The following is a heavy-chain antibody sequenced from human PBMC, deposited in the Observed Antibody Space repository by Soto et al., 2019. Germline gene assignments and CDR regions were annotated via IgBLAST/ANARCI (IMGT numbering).Heavy chain of an antibody. Sequence: PGGSLRLSCAASGYTFSSYAMHWVRQAPGKGLEWVAVISYDGSSKYYADSVKGRFTISRDNSKNTLYLQMNSLRAEDTAVYYCARDLKSYGSCSVSEWFDPWGQGTLVTVFS. CDR2: ISYDGSSK. CDR3: ARDLKSYGSCSVSEWFDP. V-gene: IGHV3-30-3*01. CDR1: GYTFSSYA. D-gene: IGHD1-26*01. J-gene: IGHJ5*02.